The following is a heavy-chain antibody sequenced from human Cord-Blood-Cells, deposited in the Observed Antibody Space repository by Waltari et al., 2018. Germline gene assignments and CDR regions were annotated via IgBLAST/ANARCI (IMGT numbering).Heavy chain of an antibody. CDR3: ARDFSSSWYYFDY. V-gene: IGHV3-7*01. Sequence: EVQLVESGGGWVQPGGSLRRRCAASGFTFSSYGMSWVARAPGKGLEWVANIKQDGSEKYYVDSVKGRFTISRDNAKNSLYLQMNSLRAEDTAVYYCARDFSSSWYYFDYWGQGTLVTVSS. J-gene: IGHJ4*02. D-gene: IGHD6-13*01. CDR2: IKQDGSEK. CDR1: GFTFSSYG.